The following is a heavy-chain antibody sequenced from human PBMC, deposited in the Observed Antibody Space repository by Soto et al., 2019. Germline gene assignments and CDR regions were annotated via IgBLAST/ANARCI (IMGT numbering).Heavy chain of an antibody. CDR2: IKSKTDGGTT. D-gene: IGHD3-22*01. V-gene: IGHV3-15*07. CDR3: TTEGMIVVVIRGFEDAFDI. Sequence: GGSLRLSCAASGFTFSNAWMNWVRQAPGKGLEWVGRIKSKTDGGTTDYAAPVKGRFTISRDDSKNTLYLQMNSLKTEDTAVYYCTTEGMIVVVIRGFEDAFDIWGQGTMVTVSS. CDR1: GFTFSNAW. J-gene: IGHJ3*02.